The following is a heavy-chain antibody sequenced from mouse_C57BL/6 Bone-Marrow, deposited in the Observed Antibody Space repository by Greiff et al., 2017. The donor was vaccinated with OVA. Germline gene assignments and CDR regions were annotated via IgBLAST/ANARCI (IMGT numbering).Heavy chain of an antibody. V-gene: IGHV1-81*01. J-gene: IGHJ4*01. CDR3: ARRPTVVANYAMDY. CDR2: IYPRSGNT. CDR1: GYTFTSYG. Sequence: QVQLQQSGAELARPGASVKLSCKASGYTFTSYGISWVKQRTGQGLEWIGEIYPRSGNTYYNEKFKGKATLTADKSSSTAYMELRSLTSEDSAVYFCARRPTVVANYAMDYWGQGTSVTVSS. D-gene: IGHD1-1*01.